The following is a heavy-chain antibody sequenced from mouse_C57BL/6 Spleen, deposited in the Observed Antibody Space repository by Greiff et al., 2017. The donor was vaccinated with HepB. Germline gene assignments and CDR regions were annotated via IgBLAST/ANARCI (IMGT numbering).Heavy chain of an antibody. CDR3: ARGGWVYWYFDV. CDR1: GYTFTDYY. J-gene: IGHJ1*03. V-gene: IGHV1-26*01. Sequence: EVQLQQSGPELVKPGASVKISCKASGYTFTDYYMNWVKQSHGKSLEWIGDINPNNGGTSYNQKFKGKATLTVDKSSSTAYMELRSLTSEDSAVYYCARGGWVYWYFDVWGTGTTVTVSS. D-gene: IGHD3-3*01. CDR2: INPNNGGT.